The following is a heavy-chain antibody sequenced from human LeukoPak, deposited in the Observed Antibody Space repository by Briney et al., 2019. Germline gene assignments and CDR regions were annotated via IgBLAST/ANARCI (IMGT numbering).Heavy chain of an antibody. CDR2: ISSRGSTK. J-gene: IGHJ5*02. Sequence: GGSLRLSCAASGFTFSDYYMSWIRQAPGKGLEWVSSISSRGSTKYYADSVKGRFTISRDNTKNSLYLQMDSLRAEDTAVYYCARDWAADRGDWFDPWGQGTLVTVSS. CDR3: ARDWAADRGDWFDP. V-gene: IGHV3-11*01. D-gene: IGHD3-16*01. CDR1: GFTFSDYY.